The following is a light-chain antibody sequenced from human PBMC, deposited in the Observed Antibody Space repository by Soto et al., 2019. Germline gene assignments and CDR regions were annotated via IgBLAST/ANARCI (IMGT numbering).Light chain of an antibody. J-gene: IGLJ1*01. V-gene: IGLV1-44*01. CDR3: AAWDDSLSGHFV. CDR2: NNN. CDR1: SSNIGTNT. Sequence: QSVLTQPPSXSGTPGQRVTISCSGSSSNIGTNTVSWYQHLPGTAPKLLIYNNNQRPSGVPDRFSGSKSGTSASLAISGLQSEDEADYYCAAWDDSLSGHFVFGTGTKVTVL.